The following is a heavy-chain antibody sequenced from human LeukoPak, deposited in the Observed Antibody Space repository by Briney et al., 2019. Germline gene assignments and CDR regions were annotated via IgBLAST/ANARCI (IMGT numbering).Heavy chain of an antibody. Sequence: PSQTLSLTCTVSGGSISSGGDYWSLIRQHPGKGLEGIGYIYYTGTTYYNPSLKSRITISVDTSKNQFSLNLSSMTAADTAVYYCARAAWRGSNSRDAFDIWGQGTVVTVSS. D-gene: IGHD4/OR15-4a*01. J-gene: IGHJ3*02. CDR3: ARAAWRGSNSRDAFDI. CDR1: GGSISSGGDY. CDR2: IYYTGTT. V-gene: IGHV4-31*03.